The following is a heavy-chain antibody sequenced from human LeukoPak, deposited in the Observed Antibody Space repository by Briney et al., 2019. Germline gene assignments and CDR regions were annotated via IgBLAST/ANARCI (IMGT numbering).Heavy chain of an antibody. Sequence: ASVKVSCKASGGTFSSYAISWVRQAPGQGLEWMGRIIPIFGIANYAQKFQGRVTITADKSTSTAYMGLSSLRSEDTAVYYCAREDHIVVVPAAKEVWFDPWGQGTLVTVSS. D-gene: IGHD2-2*01. CDR1: GGTFSSYA. J-gene: IGHJ5*02. CDR3: AREDHIVVVPAAKEVWFDP. V-gene: IGHV1-69*04. CDR2: IIPIFGIA.